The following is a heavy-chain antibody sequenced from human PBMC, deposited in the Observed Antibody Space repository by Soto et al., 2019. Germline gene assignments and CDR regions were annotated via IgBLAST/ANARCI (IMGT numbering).Heavy chain of an antibody. CDR2: INPASGAT. J-gene: IGHJ5*02. Sequence: ASVKVSCKASGYIFTGHYMHWVRQAPGQGLEWMGWINPASGATNYVQKFHGRITMTRDTSMSTAYLELSSLRSDDTAVYYCARDGDIVGAWNHWGRGTLVTVSS. CDR1: GYIFTGHY. D-gene: IGHD1-26*01. CDR3: ARDGDIVGAWNH. V-gene: IGHV1-2*02.